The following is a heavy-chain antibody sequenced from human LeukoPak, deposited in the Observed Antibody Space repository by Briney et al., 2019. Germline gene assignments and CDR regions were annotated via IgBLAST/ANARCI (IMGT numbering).Heavy chain of an antibody. CDR3: ARVGEYSGYVLQLDY. CDR2: IYYSGST. J-gene: IGHJ4*02. V-gene: IGHV4-39*07. CDR1: GGSISSSSYY. D-gene: IGHD5-12*01. Sequence: SETLSLTCTVSGGSISSSSYYWGWIRQPPGKGLEWIGSIYYSGSTYYNPSLKSRVTISVDTSKNQFSLKLSSVTAADTAVYYCARVGEYSGYVLQLDYWGQGTLVTVSS.